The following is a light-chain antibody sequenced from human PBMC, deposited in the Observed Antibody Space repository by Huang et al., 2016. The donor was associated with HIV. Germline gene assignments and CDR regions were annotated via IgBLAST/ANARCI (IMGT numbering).Light chain of an antibody. V-gene: IGKV3-15*01. J-gene: IGKJ2*01. CDR2: AAS. CDR3: QQYNKWPPEYT. CDR1: QSVNTN. Sequence: VMMSQSPATLAASPGERVTLSCGASQSVNTNLAWYQQKPGQPPRLLIYAASTRATGVPARFAGSGSGTECTLTIDSLQSEDVAVYYCQQYNKWPPEYTFGQGTRLEIK.